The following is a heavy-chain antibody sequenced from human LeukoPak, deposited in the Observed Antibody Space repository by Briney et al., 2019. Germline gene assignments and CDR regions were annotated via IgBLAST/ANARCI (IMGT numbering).Heavy chain of an antibody. Sequence: ASVKVSCKASGYTFTSYGISWVRQAPGQGLEWMGWISAYNGNTNYAQKLQGRVTMTTDTSTSTAYMELRSLRSDDTAVYYCARDSPHPVWSSYYYYGMDVWGQGTTVAVSS. CDR1: GYTFTSYG. D-gene: IGHD3-16*01. V-gene: IGHV1-18*01. J-gene: IGHJ6*02. CDR2: ISAYNGNT. CDR3: ARDSPHPVWSSYYYYGMDV.